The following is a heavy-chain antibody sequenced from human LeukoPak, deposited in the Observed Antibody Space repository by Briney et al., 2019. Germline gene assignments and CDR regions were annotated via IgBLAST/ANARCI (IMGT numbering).Heavy chain of an antibody. CDR3: ARSSKGRYAFGPRGAFDI. Sequence: ASVKVSCKASGYTFTSYYMHWVRQAPGQGLEWMGIINPSGGSTSYAQKFQGRVTMTRDMSTSTVYMELSSLRSEDTAVYYCARSSKGRYAFGPRGAFDIWGQGTMVTVSS. J-gene: IGHJ3*02. D-gene: IGHD3-16*01. V-gene: IGHV1-46*01. CDR2: INPSGGST. CDR1: GYTFTSYY.